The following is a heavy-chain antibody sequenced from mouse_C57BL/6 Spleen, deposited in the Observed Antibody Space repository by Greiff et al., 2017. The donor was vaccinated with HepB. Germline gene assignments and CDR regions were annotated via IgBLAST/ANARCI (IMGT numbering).Heavy chain of an antibody. CDR1: GFSLTSYG. Sequence: VQLQQSGPGLVQPSQRLSITCTVSGFSLTSYGVHWVRQSPGKGLEWLGVIWSGGSTDYNAAFISRLSISKDNSKSQVFFKMNSLQADDTAIYYCASPSYYDYDESWFAYWGQGTLVTVSA. J-gene: IGHJ3*01. CDR3: ASPSYYDYDESWFAY. V-gene: IGHV2-2*01. CDR2: IWSGGST. D-gene: IGHD2-4*01.